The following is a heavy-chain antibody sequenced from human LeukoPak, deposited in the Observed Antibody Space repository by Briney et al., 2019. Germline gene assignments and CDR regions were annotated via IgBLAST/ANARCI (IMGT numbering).Heavy chain of an antibody. CDR2: IYYSGST. J-gene: IGHJ6*03. CDR1: GGSISSYY. Sequence: KPSETLSLTCTVSGGSISSYYWSWIRQPPGKGLEWIGYIYYSGSTNYNPSLKSRVTISVDTSKNQFSLKLSSVTAADTAVYYCARLEWIYYYMDVWGKGTTVTVSS. D-gene: IGHD3-3*01. V-gene: IGHV4-59*01. CDR3: ARLEWIYYYMDV.